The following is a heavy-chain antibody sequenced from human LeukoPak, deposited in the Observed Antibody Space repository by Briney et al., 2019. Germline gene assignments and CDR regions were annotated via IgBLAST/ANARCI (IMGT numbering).Heavy chain of an antibody. J-gene: IGHJ4*02. D-gene: IGHD6-19*01. Sequence: ASVKVFCKASGYTFTSYYMHWVRQAPGQGLEWMGIINPSGGSTSYAQKFQGRVTMTRDTSTSTVYMELSSLRSEDTAVYYCARDFEAVAGTGYFDYWGQGTLVTVSS. CDR1: GYTFTSYY. CDR3: ARDFEAVAGTGYFDY. V-gene: IGHV1-46*01. CDR2: INPSGGST.